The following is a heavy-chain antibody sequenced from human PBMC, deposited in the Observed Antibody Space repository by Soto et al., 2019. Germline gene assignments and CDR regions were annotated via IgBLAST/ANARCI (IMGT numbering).Heavy chain of an antibody. CDR1: GGSFSGYY. CDR2: INHSGST. Sequence: PSETLSLTCAVYGGSFSGYYWSWIRQPPGKGLEWIGEINHSGSTNYNPSLKSRVTISVDTSKNQFSLKLSSVTAADTAVYYCARGFLVFGVVNPRYGMDVWGQGTTVTVSS. D-gene: IGHD3-3*01. J-gene: IGHJ6*02. CDR3: ARGFLVFGVVNPRYGMDV. V-gene: IGHV4-34*01.